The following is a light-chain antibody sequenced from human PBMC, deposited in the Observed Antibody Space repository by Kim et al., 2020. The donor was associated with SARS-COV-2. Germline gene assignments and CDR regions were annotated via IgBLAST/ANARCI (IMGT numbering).Light chain of an antibody. CDR1: SGHSRNA. CDR2: LNSDGSH. Sequence: QLVLTQSPSASASLGASVKLTCTLSSGHSRNAIAWHQQQPERGPRYLMKLNSDGSHTKGDGIPDRFSGSSSGAERYLTISSLQSEDEADYYCQTWDTGIHVFGGWTQLTVL. J-gene: IGLJ7*01. CDR3: QTWDTGIHV. V-gene: IGLV4-69*01.